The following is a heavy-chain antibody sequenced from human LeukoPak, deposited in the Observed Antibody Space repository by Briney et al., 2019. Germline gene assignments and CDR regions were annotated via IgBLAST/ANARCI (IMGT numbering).Heavy chain of an antibody. J-gene: IGHJ4*02. CDR2: TYYRSKWYN. V-gene: IGHV6-1*01. D-gene: IGHD6-25*01. CDR1: GDSVSSNSAA. CDR3: ARALRYSSGWALDY. Sequence: PSQTLSLTCAISGDSVSSNSAAWNWIRQSPSRGLEWLGRTYYRSKWYNDYAVSVKSRITIKSDTSKNPFSLQLNSVTPEDTAVYFCARALRYSSGWALDYWGQGTLVTVSS.